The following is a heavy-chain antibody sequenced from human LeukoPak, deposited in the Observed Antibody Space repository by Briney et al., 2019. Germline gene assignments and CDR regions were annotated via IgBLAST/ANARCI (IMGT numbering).Heavy chain of an antibody. CDR3: ARGEYSMVRGAHD. CDR2: LTPMFAVA. D-gene: IGHD3-10*01. J-gene: IGHJ4*02. Sequence: GASVKVSCKASGDTFSTSTVSWVRQAPGQGLEWMGGLTPMFAVANYARKFQGRVTITTDESTTTAYMELSNLKSDDTAVYYCARGEYSMVRGAHDWGQGTLATVSS. V-gene: IGHV1-69*05. CDR1: GDTFSTST.